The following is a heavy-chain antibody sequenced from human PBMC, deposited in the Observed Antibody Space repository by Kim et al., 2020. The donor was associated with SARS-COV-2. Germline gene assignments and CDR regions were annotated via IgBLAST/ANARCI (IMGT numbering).Heavy chain of an antibody. D-gene: IGHD3-10*01. V-gene: IGHV3-15*01. J-gene: IGHJ3*02. Sequence: KGRITISRDDSKNTLYLKMNSLKTEDTAVYYCTTGSNYYGSGSYCAFDIWGQGTMVTVSS. CDR3: TTGSNYYGSGSYCAFDI.